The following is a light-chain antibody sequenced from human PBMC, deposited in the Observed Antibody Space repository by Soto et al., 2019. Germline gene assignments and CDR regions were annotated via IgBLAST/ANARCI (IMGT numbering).Light chain of an antibody. V-gene: IGLV2-8*01. CDR2: EVR. J-gene: IGLJ1*01. CDR3: SSYTGTNNFGV. CDR1: SSDVGGYNY. Sequence: QSALTQPPSASGSPGQSVTISCTGSSSDVGGYNYVSWYQQHPGKAPKLVIYEVRKRPLGVPVRFSGSKSGNTASLTVSGLQAEDEADYYCSSYTGTNNFGVFGPGTKVTVL.